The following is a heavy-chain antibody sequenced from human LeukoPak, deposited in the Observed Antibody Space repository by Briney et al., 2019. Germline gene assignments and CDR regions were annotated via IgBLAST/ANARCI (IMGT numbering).Heavy chain of an antibody. CDR1: GGSISSSSYY. CDR3: ARDTYYYDSSGYWADY. V-gene: IGHV4-39*06. CDR2: IYYSGST. J-gene: IGHJ4*02. D-gene: IGHD3-22*01. Sequence: SETLSLTCTVSGGSISSSSYYWGWIRQPPGKGLEWIGSIYYSGSTYYNPSLKSRVTMSVDTSKNQFPLKLSSVTAADTAVYYCARDTYYYDSSGYWADYWGQGTLVTVSS.